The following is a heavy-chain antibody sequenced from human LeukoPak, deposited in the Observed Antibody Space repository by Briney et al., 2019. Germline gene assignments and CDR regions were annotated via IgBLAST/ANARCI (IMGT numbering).Heavy chain of an antibody. CDR3: ARAWQKAFDI. V-gene: IGHV3-7*04. CDR1: GFTFSTYW. Sequence: TGGSLRLSCAASGFTFSTYWMNWVRQAPEKGLEWVASIKPDGSEKYYVDSVKGRFTMSRDNAKNLMYVQMNSLRAEDAAIYYCARAWQKAFDIWGQGTMVTVSS. CDR2: IKPDGSEK. J-gene: IGHJ3*02.